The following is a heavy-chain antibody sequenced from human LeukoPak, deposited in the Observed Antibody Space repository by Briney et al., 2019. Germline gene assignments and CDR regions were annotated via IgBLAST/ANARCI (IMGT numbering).Heavy chain of an antibody. D-gene: IGHD2-2*01. CDR1: GFTFSSYT. Sequence: GGSLRLSCAASGFTFSSYTMNWVRQAPGKGLEWVSYISSSSSSIYYADSVKGRFTISRDNAKNSLYLHMNSLRAEDTAVYYCARGGIVVVPVASSFDYWGQGTLVTVSS. V-gene: IGHV3-48*01. CDR2: ISSSSSSI. CDR3: ARGGIVVVPVASSFDY. J-gene: IGHJ4*02.